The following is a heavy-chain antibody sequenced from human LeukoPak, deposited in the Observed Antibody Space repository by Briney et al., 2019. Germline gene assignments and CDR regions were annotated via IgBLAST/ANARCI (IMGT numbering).Heavy chain of an antibody. D-gene: IGHD3-10*01. CDR3: VRGPYGSGISNWFDP. J-gene: IGHJ5*02. CDR1: GGSIRGSAYY. Sequence: SETLSLTCSVSGGSIRGSAYYWGWIRQPPGKGLEWIGYIYYSGDTNYNPSLQSRVTVSVDTSKNQFSLKLTSVTAADAAVYYCVRGPYGSGISNWFDPWGQGTQVIVSS. V-gene: IGHV4-61*08. CDR2: IYYSGDT.